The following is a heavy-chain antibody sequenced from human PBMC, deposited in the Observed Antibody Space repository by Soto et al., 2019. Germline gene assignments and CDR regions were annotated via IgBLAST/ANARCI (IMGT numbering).Heavy chain of an antibody. D-gene: IGHD6-13*01. CDR3: ARHGAYSTSVYYYYGMDV. CDR1: GGAINSTVYY. CDR2: SNYGGPT. V-gene: IGHV4-39*01. Sequence: SETLSLTCTVSGGAINSTVYYWGWIRQPPGKGLEWIGSSNYGGPTYYSPSLQSPVTIALDTAKNHFSLNLRSVTAADTAVYYCARHGAYSTSVYYYYGMDVWGQGTTVTVSS. J-gene: IGHJ6*02.